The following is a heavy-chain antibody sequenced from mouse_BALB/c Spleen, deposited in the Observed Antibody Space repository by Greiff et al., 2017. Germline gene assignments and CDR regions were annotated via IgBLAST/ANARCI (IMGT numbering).Heavy chain of an antibody. Sequence: EVKLMESGGDLVKPGGSLKLSCAASGFTFSSYGMSWVRQTPDKRLEWVATISSGGSYTYYPDSVKGRFTISRDNAKNILYLQMSSLRSEDTAMYYCARTGIYYYGSSHYYAMDYWGQGTSVTVSS. CDR3: ARTGIYYYGSSHYYAMDY. CDR1: GFTFSSYG. J-gene: IGHJ4*01. CDR2: ISSGGSYT. V-gene: IGHV5-6*01. D-gene: IGHD1-1*01.